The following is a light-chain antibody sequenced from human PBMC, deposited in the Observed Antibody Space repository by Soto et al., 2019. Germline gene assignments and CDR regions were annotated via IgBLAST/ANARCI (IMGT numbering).Light chain of an antibody. CDR2: EVT. J-gene: IGLJ2*01. Sequence: QSALTQPASVSGSPGQSITISCTGTSGDIGGYNYVSWYQQHPGKAPKLLISEVTNRPSGVSTRFSASKSGSTASLTISGIQAEDEADYYCSSYSTTSSPHVLFGGGTKLTVL. CDR1: SGDIGGYNY. CDR3: SSYSTTSSPHVL. V-gene: IGLV2-14*01.